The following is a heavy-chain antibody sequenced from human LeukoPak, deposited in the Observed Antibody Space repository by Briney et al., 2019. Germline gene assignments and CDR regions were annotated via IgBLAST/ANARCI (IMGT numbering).Heavy chain of an antibody. V-gene: IGHV3-21*04. CDR2: ISSSSSYI. J-gene: IGHJ4*02. Sequence: GGSLRLSCAASGFTFSSYSMNWVRQAPGKGLEWVSSISSSSSYIYYADSVKGRFTISRDNAKNSLYLQMNSLRAEDTAVYYCARERLGVTAFDIWGQGTLVTVSS. D-gene: IGHD2-21*02. CDR3: ARERLGVTAFDI. CDR1: GFTFSSYS.